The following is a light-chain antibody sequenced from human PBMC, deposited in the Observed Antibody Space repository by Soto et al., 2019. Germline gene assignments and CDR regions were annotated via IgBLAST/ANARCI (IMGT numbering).Light chain of an antibody. CDR3: QQYGGSPLT. CDR1: QSVDDDF. V-gene: IGKV3-20*01. CDR2: GAS. J-gene: IGKJ5*01. Sequence: EIVLTQSPGTLSLSSGERATLSCRANQSVDDDFLAWYQRRPGQAPRLLIYGASTRASGIPQRFSGGGSGTDFTLTISRLEHEDFAVYYCQQYGGSPLTFGQGTRLEIK.